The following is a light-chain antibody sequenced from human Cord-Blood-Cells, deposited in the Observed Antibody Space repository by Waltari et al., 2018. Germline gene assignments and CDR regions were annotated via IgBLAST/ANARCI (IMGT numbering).Light chain of an antibody. CDR2: EVS. CDR1: SSDVGGYIY. CDR3: SSYTSSITLV. Sequence: QSALTQPASVSGSPGQSITISCTGTSSDVGGYIYVSWYQQHPGKAPKLMIYEVSNRPSGVSNRVSVSKSGNTSSLTISGLQAEDEADYYCSSYTSSITLVFGTGTKVTVL. V-gene: IGLV2-14*01. J-gene: IGLJ1*01.